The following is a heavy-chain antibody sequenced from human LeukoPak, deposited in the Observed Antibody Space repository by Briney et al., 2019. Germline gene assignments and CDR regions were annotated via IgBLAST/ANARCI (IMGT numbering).Heavy chain of an antibody. CDR1: GGTFSSYA. CDR2: IIPILGIA. J-gene: IGHJ4*02. D-gene: IGHD4-23*01. CDR3: ARDLHGGNSKEGFDY. V-gene: IGHV1-69*04. Sequence: GASVKVSCKASGGTFSSYAISWVRQAPGQGLEWMGRIIPILGIANYAQKFQGRVTITTDESTSTAYMELSSLRSEDTAVYYCARDLHGGNSKEGFDYWGQGTLVTVSS.